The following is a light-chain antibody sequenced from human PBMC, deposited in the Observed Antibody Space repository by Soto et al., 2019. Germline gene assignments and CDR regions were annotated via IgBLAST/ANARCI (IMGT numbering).Light chain of an antibody. CDR1: QGIISA. Sequence: AIQLTQSPSSLSASVGDRVTITCRASQGIISALAWYQQKPGKAPKLLIYDASSLESGVPSRFSGSGSGTDFTLTISSLQPEDFATYYCQQFNSYPITFGQGTRLEIK. CDR2: DAS. V-gene: IGKV1-13*02. CDR3: QQFNSYPIT. J-gene: IGKJ5*01.